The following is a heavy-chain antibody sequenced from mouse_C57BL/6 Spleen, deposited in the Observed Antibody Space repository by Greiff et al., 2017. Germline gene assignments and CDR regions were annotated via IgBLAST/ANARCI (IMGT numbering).Heavy chain of an antibody. CDR3: TTGGLRAGRYYAMDY. V-gene: IGHV14-1*01. D-gene: IGHD2-4*01. J-gene: IGHJ4*01. Sequence: VHVKQSGAELVRPGASVKLSCTASGFNIKDYYMHWVKQRPEQGLEWIGRIDPEDGDTEYAPKFPGKATMTADTSSNTAYLQLSILTSDDTAVYYGTTGGLRAGRYYAMDYWGQGTSVTVSS. CDR1: GFNIKDYY. CDR2: IDPEDGDT.